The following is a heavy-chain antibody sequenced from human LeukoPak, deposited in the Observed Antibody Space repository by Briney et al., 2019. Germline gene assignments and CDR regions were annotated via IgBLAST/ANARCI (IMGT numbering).Heavy chain of an antibody. Sequence: GGSLRLSCAASGFTFSSDAMSWVRQAPGKGLEWVSAISGSGGSTYYADSVKGRFTISRDNSKNTLYLQMNSLRAEDTAVYYCARGLRSSSWYYFYWGQGTLVTVSS. CDR2: ISGSGGST. D-gene: IGHD6-13*01. CDR3: ARGLRSSSWYYFY. J-gene: IGHJ4*02. V-gene: IGHV3-23*01. CDR1: GFTFSSDA.